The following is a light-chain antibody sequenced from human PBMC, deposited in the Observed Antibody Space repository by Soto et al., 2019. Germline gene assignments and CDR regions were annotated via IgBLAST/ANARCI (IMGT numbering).Light chain of an antibody. CDR3: QQCYMGWT. J-gene: IGKJ1*01. V-gene: IGKV1-5*01. CDR1: QSIGRF. CDR2: DAS. Sequence: DIQMTQSPSTLSASVGVRVTITCRASQSIGRFLAWYQHQPGKAPKLLIYDASTLESGVPSRFSGTGSGTEFTFSITSLQPEDFGTYYCQQCYMGWTFGQGTKV.